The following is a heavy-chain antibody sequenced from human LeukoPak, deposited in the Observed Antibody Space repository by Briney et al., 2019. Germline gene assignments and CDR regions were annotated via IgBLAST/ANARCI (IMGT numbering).Heavy chain of an antibody. CDR3: ARSGYRSYYYGMDV. J-gene: IGHJ6*02. V-gene: IGHV3-30-3*01. CDR2: ISYDGSNK. CDR1: GFTFSSYA. D-gene: IGHD5-18*01. Sequence: GRSLRLSCAASGFTFSSYAMHWVRQAPGKGLEWVAVISYDGSNKYYADSVKGRFTISRDNSKNTLYLQMNSLRAEDTAVYYCARSGYRSYYYGMDVWGQGTTVTVSS.